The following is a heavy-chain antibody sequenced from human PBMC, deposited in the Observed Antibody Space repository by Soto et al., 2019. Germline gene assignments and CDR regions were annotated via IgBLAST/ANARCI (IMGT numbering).Heavy chain of an antibody. Sequence: EVQLVESGGGLVQPGGSLKLSCAASGFTFSGSAMHWVRQASGKGLEWVGRIRSKAKSYATAYAASLKGRFTISRDDSKSTAYLQMTSLKTEDTAVYYCGSDTGMAYYGVDVWGQGTTVTVSS. CDR1: GFTFSGSA. D-gene: IGHD5-18*01. V-gene: IGHV3-73*01. CDR2: IRSKAKSYAT. J-gene: IGHJ6*02. CDR3: GSDTGMAYYGVDV.